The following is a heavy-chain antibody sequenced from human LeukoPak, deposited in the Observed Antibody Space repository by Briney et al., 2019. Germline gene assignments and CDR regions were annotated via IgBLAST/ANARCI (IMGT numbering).Heavy chain of an antibody. D-gene: IGHD5-24*01. CDR2: ISPSGGST. CDR1: GYTFTGYW. CDR3: ARDDSVRDEAWWFNP. J-gene: IGHJ5*02. V-gene: IGHV1-46*01. Sequence: ASVKVSCKAFGYTFTGYWMRWVRQAPAQGPEWMGVISPSGGSTIYAQKFKGRVTLTRDMSTSTDYLELSSLRSEDTAVYYCARDDSVRDEAWWFNPWGQGTLVTVSS.